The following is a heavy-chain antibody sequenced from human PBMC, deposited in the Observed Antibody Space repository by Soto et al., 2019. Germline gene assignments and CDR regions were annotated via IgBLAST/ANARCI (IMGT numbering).Heavy chain of an antibody. CDR2: IYPGASDT. CDR1: GYSFAGYW. V-gene: IGHV5-51*01. J-gene: IGHJ3*01. Sequence: EVQLVQSGAEVRKPGESLKISCKGSGYSFAGYWIGWVRQMPGKGLDWMGVIYPGASDTRYSPSFHGQVTISADKSISTAYLQWSSLKASDTAMYFCARLPGVRGVFDGFNVWGQGTMVTVSS. D-gene: IGHD3-10*01. CDR3: ARLPGVRGVFDGFNV.